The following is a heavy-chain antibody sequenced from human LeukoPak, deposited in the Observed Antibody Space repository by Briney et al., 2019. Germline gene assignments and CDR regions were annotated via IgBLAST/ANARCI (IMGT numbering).Heavy chain of an antibody. Sequence: TGGSLRLSCAASGFTFSSYAMSWVRQAPGKGLEWVSAISGSGGSTYYADSVKGRFTISRDNSKNTLYLQMNSLRAEDTAVYYCAKVPYYDFWSGYYGTPWFDPWGQGTLVTASS. CDR1: GFTFSSYA. V-gene: IGHV3-23*01. CDR2: ISGSGGST. D-gene: IGHD3-3*01. J-gene: IGHJ5*02. CDR3: AKVPYYDFWSGYYGTPWFDP.